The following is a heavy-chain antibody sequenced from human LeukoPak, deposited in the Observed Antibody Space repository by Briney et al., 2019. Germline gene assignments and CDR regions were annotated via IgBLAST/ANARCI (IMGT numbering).Heavy chain of an antibody. D-gene: IGHD1-7*01. CDR1: GFTFSSYG. CDR2: ISGSGGST. Sequence: PGGSLRLSCAASGFTFSSYGMSWVRQAPGKGLEWVSAISGSGGSTYYADSVKGRFTISRDNSKNTMYMQMNSLRAEDTAVYYCARAGGGPTTLYWYFDIWGRGTLVTVSS. CDR3: ARAGGGPTTLYWYFDI. V-gene: IGHV3-23*01. J-gene: IGHJ2*01.